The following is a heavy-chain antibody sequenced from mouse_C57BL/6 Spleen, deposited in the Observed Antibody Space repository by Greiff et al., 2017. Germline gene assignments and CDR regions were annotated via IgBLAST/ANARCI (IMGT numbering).Heavy chain of an antibody. CDR3: ARDHYDGYSWFAY. J-gene: IGHJ3*01. CDR1: GFTFSSYA. CDR2: ISDGGSYT. D-gene: IGHD2-3*01. Sequence: DVQLVESGGGLVKPGGSLKLSCAASGFTFSSYAMSWVRQTPEKRLEWVATISDGGSYTYYPDNVKGRFTISRDNAKNNLYLQMSHLKSEDTAMYYCARDHYDGYSWFAYWGQGTLVTVSA. V-gene: IGHV5-4*01.